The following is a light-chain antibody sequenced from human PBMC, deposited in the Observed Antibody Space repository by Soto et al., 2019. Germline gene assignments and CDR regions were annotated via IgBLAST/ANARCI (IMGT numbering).Light chain of an antibody. CDR2: AAS. J-gene: IGKJ1*01. V-gene: IGKV1-39*01. Sequence: DVQVTQSPSSLSASVGDRVTITCRASQSITTFLNWYQQKPGKAPKLLIYAASSLQSGVPSRFSGSRSGTDFTLTISSLQPEDFATYYCQQSGTFGPGTKVEIK. CDR1: QSITTF. CDR3: QQSGT.